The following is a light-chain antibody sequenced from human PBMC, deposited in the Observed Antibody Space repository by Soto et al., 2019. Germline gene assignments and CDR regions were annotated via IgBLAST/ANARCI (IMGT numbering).Light chain of an antibody. CDR1: KTIRSW. Sequence: IQITQSASTRSGSVGDRVTITCRDSKTIRSWLDWYQQKPGKAPKLLIYKASPLKSGVPSRFSGSGAGTECTLTISSLQPDDVETYYCQHYDSYSEAFCQGTKVDIK. CDR3: QHYDSYSEA. V-gene: IGKV1-5*03. J-gene: IGKJ1*01. CDR2: KAS.